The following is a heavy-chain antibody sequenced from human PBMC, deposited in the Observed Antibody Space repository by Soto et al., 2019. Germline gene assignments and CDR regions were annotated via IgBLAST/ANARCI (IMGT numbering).Heavy chain of an antibody. D-gene: IGHD6-13*01. J-gene: IGHJ6*02. V-gene: IGHV4-31*11. CDR2: IYYSGST. Sequence: SETLSLTCAVSGGSISSGGYSWSWIRQHPGKGLEWIGYIYYSGSTYYNPSLKSRVTISVDTSKNQFSLKLSSVTAADTAVYYCAISGDSSSPDHYYYYYGMDVWGQGTTVTVSS. CDR3: AISGDSSSPDHYYYYYGMDV. CDR1: GGSISSGGYS.